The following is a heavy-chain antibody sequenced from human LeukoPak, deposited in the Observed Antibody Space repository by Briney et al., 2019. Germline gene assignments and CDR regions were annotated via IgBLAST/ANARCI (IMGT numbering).Heavy chain of an antibody. D-gene: IGHD2-15*01. CDR1: GGTFSSYA. CDR3: ARERPVVVAATGAFDI. J-gene: IGHJ3*02. Sequence: SVKVSCKASGGTFSSYAISWVRQAPGQGLEWMGGINPIFGTANYAQKFQGRVTITADESTSTAYMELSSLRSEDTAVYYCARERPVVVAATGAFDIWGQGTMVTVSS. CDR2: INPIFGTA. V-gene: IGHV1-69*01.